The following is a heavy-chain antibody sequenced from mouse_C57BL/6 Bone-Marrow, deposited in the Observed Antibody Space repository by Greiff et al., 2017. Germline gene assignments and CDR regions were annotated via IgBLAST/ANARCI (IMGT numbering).Heavy chain of an antibody. CDR2: IYPGGGYT. J-gene: IGHJ3*01. CDR1: GYTFTNYW. D-gene: IGHD2-4*01. CDR3: ARHDYDPWFAY. V-gene: IGHV1-63*01. Sequence: LVESGAELVRPGTSVKMSCKASGYTFTNYWLGWAKQRPGHGLEWIGAIYPGGGYTNYHEKFKGKATLTADKSSSTAYMQFSSLTSEDSAIYYCARHDYDPWFAYWGQGTLVTVSA.